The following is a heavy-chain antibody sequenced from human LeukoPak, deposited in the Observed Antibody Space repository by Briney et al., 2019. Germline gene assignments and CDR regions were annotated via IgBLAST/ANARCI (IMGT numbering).Heavy chain of an antibody. Sequence: SEILSLTCTVSGDSISSSSYYWVWLRQPPGKGLEWIATIHYTGSTYFNPSLKSRVTISVDTSKNQFSLKLSSVTAADTAMYYCARVHSYTYYFDYWGQGTLVTVSS. CDR1: GDSISSSSYY. J-gene: IGHJ4*02. V-gene: IGHV4-39*01. CDR3: ARVHSYTYYFDY. CDR2: IHYTGST. D-gene: IGHD5-18*01.